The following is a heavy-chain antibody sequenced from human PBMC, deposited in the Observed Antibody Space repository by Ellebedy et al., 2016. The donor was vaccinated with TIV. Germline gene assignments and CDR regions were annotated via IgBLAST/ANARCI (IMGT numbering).Heavy chain of an antibody. Sequence: GESLKISXVASGFTFSNAWMNWVRQAPGKGPEWVGRIKRITEGGILDYAAPVKGRFAISRDDSRNTLYLQMNSLQTDDTAVYYCATEKGATDQYYYGMDVWGQGTTVTVSS. V-gene: IGHV3-15*01. CDR2: IKRITEGGIL. D-gene: IGHD2-2*01. CDR1: GFTFSNAW. CDR3: ATEKGATDQYYYGMDV. J-gene: IGHJ6*02.